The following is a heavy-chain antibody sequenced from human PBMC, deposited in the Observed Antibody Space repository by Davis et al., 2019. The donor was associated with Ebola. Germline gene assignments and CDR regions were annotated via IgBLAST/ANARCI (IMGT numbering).Heavy chain of an antibody. V-gene: IGHV3-48*02. CDR1: GFTFSSYS. CDR3: SRGLPLRGYSYRSVMDV. CDR2: ISSSSSI. D-gene: IGHD5-18*01. J-gene: IGHJ6*02. Sequence: GESLKISCAASGFTFSSYSMNWVRQAPGKGLEWVSYISSSSSIYYADSVKGRFTISRDNAKNSLYLQMNSLRDEDTAVDYCSRGLPLRGYSYRSVMDVWGQGTTVTVSS.